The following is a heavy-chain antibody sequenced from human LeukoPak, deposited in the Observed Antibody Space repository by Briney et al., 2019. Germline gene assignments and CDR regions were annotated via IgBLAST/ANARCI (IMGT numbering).Heavy chain of an antibody. CDR2: IYYSGST. Sequence: SETLSLTCAVYGESFSGYYWSWIRQPPGKGLEWVGYIYYSGSTNYNPSLKSRVTISVDTSKNQFSLKLSSVTAADTAVYYCARLEGWWELLRGGAFDIWGQGTMVTVSS. V-gene: IGHV4-59*01. D-gene: IGHD1-26*01. CDR3: ARLEGWWELLRGGAFDI. J-gene: IGHJ3*02. CDR1: GESFSGYY.